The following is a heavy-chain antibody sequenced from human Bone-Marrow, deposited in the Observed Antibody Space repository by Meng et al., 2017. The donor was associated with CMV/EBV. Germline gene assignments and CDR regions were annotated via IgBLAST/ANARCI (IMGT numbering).Heavy chain of an antibody. V-gene: IGHV3-23*01. Sequence: GESLKISCAASGFSINDYAMTWVRQAPGKGLEWVSAIRGNGDITHYADSVRGRFTISRDNSKNTLYLQMHSLRAEDTAVYYCSKAEEPSQLIESYLDYWGQGTLVTVSS. CDR3: SKAEEPSQLIESYLDY. CDR1: GFSINDYA. J-gene: IGHJ4*02. CDR2: IRGNGDIT. D-gene: IGHD1-1*01.